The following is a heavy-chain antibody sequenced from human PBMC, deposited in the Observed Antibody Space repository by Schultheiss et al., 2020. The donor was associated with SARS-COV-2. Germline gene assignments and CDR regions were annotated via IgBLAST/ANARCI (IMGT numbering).Heavy chain of an antibody. CDR2: IYYSGST. Sequence: SETLSLTCTVSGGSISSGGYYWSWIRQHPGKGLEWIGYIYYSGSTNYNPSLKSRVTILVDTSKNQFSLKLSSVTAADTAVYYCARRVLVFGYYYDSSGHSNDAFDIWGQGTMVTVSS. D-gene: IGHD3-22*01. CDR3: ARRVLVFGYYYDSSGHSNDAFDI. CDR1: GGSISSGGYY. V-gene: IGHV4-61*08. J-gene: IGHJ3*02.